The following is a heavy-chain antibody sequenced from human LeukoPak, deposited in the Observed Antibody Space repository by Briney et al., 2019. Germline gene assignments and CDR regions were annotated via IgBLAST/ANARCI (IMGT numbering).Heavy chain of an antibody. D-gene: IGHD3-22*01. CDR2: INSDRSNT. CDR3: AMSARMIVVDY. J-gene: IGHJ4*02. Sequence: GGSLRLSCAASGFTFSNYWMHWVRQAPGKGLVWVSRINSDRSNTRYADSVKGRFTISRDNAKNTLYLQINSLRVEDTAVYYCAMSARMIVVDYWGQGALVTVSS. V-gene: IGHV3-74*01. CDR1: GFTFSNYW.